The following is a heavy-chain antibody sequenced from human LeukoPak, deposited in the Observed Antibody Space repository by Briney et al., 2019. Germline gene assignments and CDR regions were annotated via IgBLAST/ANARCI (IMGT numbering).Heavy chain of an antibody. Sequence: SVKVSCKASGGTFSSYAISWVRQAPGQGLEWMGRIIPIFGTANYAQKLQGRVTMTTDTSTSTAYMELRSLRSDDTAVYYCARTDQYYDFWSGYYPFDYWGQGTLVTVSS. D-gene: IGHD3-3*01. V-gene: IGHV1-69*05. CDR2: IIPIFGTA. CDR3: ARTDQYYDFWSGYYPFDY. J-gene: IGHJ4*02. CDR1: GGTFSSYA.